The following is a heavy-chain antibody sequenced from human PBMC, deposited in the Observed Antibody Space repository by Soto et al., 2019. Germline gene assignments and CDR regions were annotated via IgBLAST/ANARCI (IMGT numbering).Heavy chain of an antibody. J-gene: IGHJ5*02. V-gene: IGHV4-61*01. CDR1: GTSLNSGTNY. Sequence: PSETLSLTCTVSGTSLNSGTNYWNWVRQPPGKALEWIGYIYGSGNTKYNPSLKSRVTISQDTSKNQVSLKMNSVTATDTAMYYCAGDWGPYWFDPSGQGILVTVSS. D-gene: IGHD7-27*01. CDR3: AGDWGPYWFDP. CDR2: IYGSGNT.